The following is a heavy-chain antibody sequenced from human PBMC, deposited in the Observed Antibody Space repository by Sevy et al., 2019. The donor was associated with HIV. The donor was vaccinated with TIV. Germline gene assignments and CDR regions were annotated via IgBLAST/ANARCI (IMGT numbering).Heavy chain of an antibody. J-gene: IGHJ6*02. Sequence: ASVKVSCKASGYTFTTYDINWVRQATGQGLEWMGWMSANSGNTGYAQRFQGRITMTRDTATRTAYMELGSLRAEDTAVYYCARFLSTSYYHYYGMDVWGQGTTVTVSS. V-gene: IGHV1-8*01. D-gene: IGHD2-2*01. CDR1: GYTFTTYD. CDR3: ARFLSTSYYHYYGMDV. CDR2: MSANSGNT.